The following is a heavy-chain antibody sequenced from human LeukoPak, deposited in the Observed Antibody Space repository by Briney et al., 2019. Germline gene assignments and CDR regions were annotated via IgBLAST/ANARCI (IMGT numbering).Heavy chain of an antibody. CDR1: GFTFSSYA. J-gene: IGHJ4*02. D-gene: IGHD5-18*01. CDR3: AKGIQLWLITLFDY. CDR2: ISGSGGST. V-gene: IGHV3-23*01. Sequence: GGSLRLSCAASGFTFSSYAMSWVRQAPGKGLEWVSAISGSGGSTYYADSVKGRFTISSDNSKNTLYLQINSLRAEDTAVYYCAKGIQLWLITLFDYWGQGTLVTVSS.